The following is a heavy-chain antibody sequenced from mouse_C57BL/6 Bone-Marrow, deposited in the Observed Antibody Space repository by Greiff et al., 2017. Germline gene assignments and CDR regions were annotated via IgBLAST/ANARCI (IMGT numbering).Heavy chain of an antibody. CDR1: GYTFTSYW. CDR3: ARYYGSSYWYFDV. CDR2: IDPSDSYT. J-gene: IGHJ1*03. Sequence: QVQLQQPGAELVKPGASVKLSCKASGYTFTSYWMQWVKQRPGQGLAWIGEIDPSDSYTNYNQKFKGKATLTVDTSSSTAYMQLSSLTSEDSAVYYCARYYGSSYWYFDVWGTGTTGTVAS. D-gene: IGHD1-1*01. V-gene: IGHV1-50*01.